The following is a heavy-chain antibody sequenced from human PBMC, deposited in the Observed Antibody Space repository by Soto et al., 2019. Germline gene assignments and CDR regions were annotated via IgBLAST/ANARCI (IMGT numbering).Heavy chain of an antibody. Sequence: HLLESGGGLVQPGGSRRLSCAASGFNFGDYTMTWVRQAPGKGLVWISTISGGGGNSYYADVVEGRFTITRDNSKNTLYLQMNSLKGEDTALYFCAKETFGVGWTLDFWGQGTLVTVSS. D-gene: IGHD6-19*01. J-gene: IGHJ4*02. CDR3: AKETFGVGWTLDF. V-gene: IGHV3-23*01. CDR1: GFNFGDYT. CDR2: ISGGGGNS.